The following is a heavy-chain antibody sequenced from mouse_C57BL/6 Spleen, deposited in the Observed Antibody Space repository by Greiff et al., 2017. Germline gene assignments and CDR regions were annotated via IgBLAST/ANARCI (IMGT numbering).Heavy chain of an antibody. D-gene: IGHD2-5*01. Sequence: VHVKQSGPELVKPGASVKMSCKASGYTFTDYNMHWVKQSHGKSLEWIGYINPNNGGTSYNQKFKGKATLTVNKSSSTAYMELRSLTSEDSAVYYCARCSNYGDWYFDVWGTGTTVTVSS. CDR2: INPNNGGT. V-gene: IGHV1-22*01. CDR1: GYTFTDYN. CDR3: ARCSNYGDWYFDV. J-gene: IGHJ1*03.